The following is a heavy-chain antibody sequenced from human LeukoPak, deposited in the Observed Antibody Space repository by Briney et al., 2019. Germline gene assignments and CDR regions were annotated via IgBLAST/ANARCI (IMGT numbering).Heavy chain of an antibody. CDR1: GYSFATYW. D-gene: IGHD2-2*01. J-gene: IGHJ6*03. CDR2: IYPGDSDT. CDR3: ARLGDCSSTSCRYYYHYYMDA. Sequence: GESLKISCQGSGYSFATYWIGWVRQMPGKGLEWMGIIYPGDSDTRYSPSFQGQVTISADKSINTAYLQWSSLKASDTAMYYCARLGDCSSTSCRYYYHYYMDAWGKGTTVTVSS. V-gene: IGHV5-51*01.